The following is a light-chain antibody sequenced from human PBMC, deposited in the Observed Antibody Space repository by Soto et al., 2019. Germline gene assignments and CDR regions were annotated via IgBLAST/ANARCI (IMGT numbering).Light chain of an antibody. Sequence: QSVLTQPASVSGSPGQSITISCTGTSSDVGAYNYDSWYQQYPGEAPKVIIYDVSHRLAGVSNRFSGSKSGNTASLTIPGLQTQDEADYYCSSYTSATTYVFGTGTKVTVL. CDR2: DVS. V-gene: IGLV2-14*01. CDR1: SSDVGAYNY. CDR3: SSYTSATTYV. J-gene: IGLJ1*01.